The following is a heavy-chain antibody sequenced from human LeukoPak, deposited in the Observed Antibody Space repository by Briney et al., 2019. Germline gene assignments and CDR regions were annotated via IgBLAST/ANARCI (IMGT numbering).Heavy chain of an antibody. CDR3: ASSSWYALDY. Sequence: GGSLRLSCAASGFTFSSYEMNWVRQAPGKGLEWISYISSSGSTMYYADSVKGRFTISRDNAKNSLYLQMNSLRAEDTAINYCASSSWYALDYWGQGTLVTVSS. CDR1: GFTFSSYE. V-gene: IGHV3-48*03. CDR2: ISSSGSTM. J-gene: IGHJ4*02. D-gene: IGHD6-13*01.